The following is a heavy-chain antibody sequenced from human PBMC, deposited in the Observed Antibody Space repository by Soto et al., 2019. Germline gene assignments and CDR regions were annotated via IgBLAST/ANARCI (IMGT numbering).Heavy chain of an antibody. J-gene: IGHJ6*02. CDR2: ISWNSGSI. V-gene: IGHV3-9*01. CDR3: AKENIAAAGTGLSWETQAYYGMDV. Sequence: PGGSLRLSCAASGFTFDDYAMHWVRQAPGKGLEWVSGISWNSGSIGYADSVKGRFTISRDNAKNSLYLQMNSLRAEDTALYYCAKENIAAAGTGLSWETQAYYGMDVWGQGTTVTVSS. D-gene: IGHD6-13*01. CDR1: GFTFDDYA.